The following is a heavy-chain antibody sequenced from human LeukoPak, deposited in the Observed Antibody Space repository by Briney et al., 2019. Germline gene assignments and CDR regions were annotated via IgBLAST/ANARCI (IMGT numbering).Heavy chain of an antibody. V-gene: IGHV1-18*01. D-gene: IGHD3-10*01. J-gene: IGHJ5*02. CDR2: ISAYNGNT. CDR3: ARDWNVLLWFGELTDWFDP. Sequence: ASVKVSCKASGYTFTGYGISWVRRAPGQGLEWMGWISAYNGNTNYAQKLQGRVTMTTDTSTSTAYMELRSLRSDDTAVYYCARDWNVLLWFGELTDWFDPWGQGTLVTVSS. CDR1: GYTFTGYG.